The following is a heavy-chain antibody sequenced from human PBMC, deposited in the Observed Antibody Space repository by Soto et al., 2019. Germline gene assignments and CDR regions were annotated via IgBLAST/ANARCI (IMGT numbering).Heavy chain of an antibody. Sequence: GGSRTLSCAACGFTFIGSAMHWVRQASGKGLEWVGRIRSKANSYATAYAAPVKGRFTISRDDSKNTAYLQMNSLKTEDTAVYYCTRHDSNYDFWSGSPPRYGMDVWGQGTTVTVSS. D-gene: IGHD3-3*01. CDR3: TRHDSNYDFWSGSPPRYGMDV. CDR2: IRSKANSYAT. V-gene: IGHV3-73*01. J-gene: IGHJ6*02. CDR1: GFTFIGSA.